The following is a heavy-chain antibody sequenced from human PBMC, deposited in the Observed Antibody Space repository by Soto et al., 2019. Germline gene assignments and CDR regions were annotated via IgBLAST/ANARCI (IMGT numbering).Heavy chain of an antibody. J-gene: IGHJ6*02. CDR1: GYRFTIYG. Sequence: QVQLVQSGAEVKQPGASVKVSCKASGYRFTIYGISWVRQAPGQGLEWMGWISAYNGNTNYAQKFQGRVTMTTDTPPSTGYMELRSLRSDDTAIYYCARDPRHRYYGMDLWGQGTTGTVSS. CDR3: ARDPRHRYYGMDL. V-gene: IGHV1-18*01. CDR2: ISAYNGNT.